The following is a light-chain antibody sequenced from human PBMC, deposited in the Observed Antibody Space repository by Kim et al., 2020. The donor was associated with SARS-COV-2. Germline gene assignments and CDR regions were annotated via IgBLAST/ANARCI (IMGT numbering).Light chain of an antibody. CDR3: QQYNDWPPLT. Sequence: SPGERATLSCRASESIKRSLAWYQQRPGQAPSLLIYDASTRAAVIPDRFSGSGSETEFTLTISSLQSEDFGVYYCQQYNDWPPLTFGGGTKVDIK. V-gene: IGKV3-15*01. J-gene: IGKJ4*01. CDR1: ESIKRS. CDR2: DAS.